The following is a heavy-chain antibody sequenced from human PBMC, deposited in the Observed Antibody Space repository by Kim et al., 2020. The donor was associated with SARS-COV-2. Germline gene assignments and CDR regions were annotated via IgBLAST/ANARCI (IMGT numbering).Heavy chain of an antibody. CDR2: ISGSGGRT. J-gene: IGHJ4*02. CDR3: AKDMYFGTDSSGYLWYFDY. CDR1: GFTFSSYA. D-gene: IGHD3-22*01. Sequence: GGSLRLSCAASGFTFSSYAMSWVRQAPGKGLEWVSAISGSGGRTYYADSVKGRFTISRDNSKNTLYLQMNSLRAEDTAVYYCAKDMYFGTDSSGYLWYFDYWGQGTLVTVSS. V-gene: IGHV3-23*01.